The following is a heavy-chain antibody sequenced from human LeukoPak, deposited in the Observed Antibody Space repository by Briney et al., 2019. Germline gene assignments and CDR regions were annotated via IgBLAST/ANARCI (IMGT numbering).Heavy chain of an antibody. CDR1: GYTFTGYY. J-gene: IGHJ6*03. V-gene: IGHV1-2*06. Sequence: ASVKVSCKASGYTFTGYYMHWVRQAPGQGLEWMGRINPNSGGTNYAEKFQGRVTMIRDTSISTAYMELSRLRSDDTAVYYCASFGPREGYYYYYMDVWGKGTTVTVSS. CDR2: INPNSGGT. CDR3: ASFGPREGYYYYYMDV. D-gene: IGHD1-26*01.